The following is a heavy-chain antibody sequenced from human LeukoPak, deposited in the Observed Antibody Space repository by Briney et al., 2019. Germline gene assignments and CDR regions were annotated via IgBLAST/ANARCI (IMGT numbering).Heavy chain of an antibody. J-gene: IGHJ4*02. Sequence: SETLSLTCTVSGGSISSSCYYWGWIRQPPGKGLEWIGSIYYSGSTYYNPSLKSRVTISVDTSKNQFSLKLSSVTAADTAVYYCARALYYYDSSGYYGFDYWGQGTLVTVSS. CDR2: IYYSGST. CDR3: ARALYYYDSSGYYGFDY. D-gene: IGHD3-22*01. CDR1: GGSISSSCYY. V-gene: IGHV4-39*07.